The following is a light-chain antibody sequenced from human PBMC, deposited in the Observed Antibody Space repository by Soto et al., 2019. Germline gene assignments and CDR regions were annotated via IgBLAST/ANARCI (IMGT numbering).Light chain of an antibody. CDR3: QHYDTSPPIT. V-gene: IGKV3-20*01. CDR1: QSISSGG. CDR2: GAS. Sequence: EIVLSQSPGSLYLSPGERATLSCRASQSISSGGLAWYQQKPGQAPRLLIYGASSRATGIPDRFSGSGSGTDFTLTISRLEPEDFAVYYCQHYDTSPPITFGQGTRLRL. J-gene: IGKJ5*01.